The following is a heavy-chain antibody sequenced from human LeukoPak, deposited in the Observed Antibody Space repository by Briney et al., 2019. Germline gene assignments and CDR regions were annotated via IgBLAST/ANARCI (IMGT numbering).Heavy chain of an antibody. Sequence: SETLSLTCTVSGGSIRSYYWSWIRQPPGKGLEWIGYMYYRGNTNYNPSLKSRVTISVDTSKNQFSLKLSSVTAADTAVYYCARTAYYYDSSGSLEDYYYYYMDVWGKGTTVTISS. V-gene: IGHV4-59*01. J-gene: IGHJ6*03. D-gene: IGHD3-22*01. CDR3: ARTAYYYDSSGSLEDYYYYYMDV. CDR1: GGSIRSYY. CDR2: MYYRGNT.